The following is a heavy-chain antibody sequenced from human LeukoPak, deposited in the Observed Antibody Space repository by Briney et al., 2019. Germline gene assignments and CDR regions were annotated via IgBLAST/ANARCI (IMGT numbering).Heavy chain of an antibody. CDR1: GGSISSYY. D-gene: IGHD3-3*01. CDR3: ARVTFWSGYYTHFDY. J-gene: IGHJ4*02. CDR2: IYYSGST. V-gene: IGHV4-59*12. Sequence: SETLSLTCTVSGGSISSYYWSWIRQPPGKGLEWIGYIYYSGSTNYNPSLKSRVTISVDTSKNQFSLKLSSVTAADTAVYYCARVTFWSGYYTHFDYWGQGTLVSVSS.